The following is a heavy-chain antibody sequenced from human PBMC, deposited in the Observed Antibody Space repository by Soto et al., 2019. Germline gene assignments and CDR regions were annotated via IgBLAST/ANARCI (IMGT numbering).Heavy chain of an antibody. CDR1: GGSFSGYY. CDR3: ARGWGRIFDY. V-gene: IGHV4-34*01. D-gene: IGHD7-27*01. Sequence: QVQLQQWGAGLLKPSETLSLTCAVYGGSFSGYYWSWIRQPPGKGLEWIGEINHSGSTNYNPSLKSGVTISVDTSKNQFSLKLSSVIAAGTAVYYCARGWGRIFDYWGQGTLVTVSS. J-gene: IGHJ4*02. CDR2: INHSGST.